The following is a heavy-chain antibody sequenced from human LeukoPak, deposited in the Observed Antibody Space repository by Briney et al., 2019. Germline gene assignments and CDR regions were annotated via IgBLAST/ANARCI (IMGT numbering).Heavy chain of an antibody. J-gene: IGHJ6*02. V-gene: IGHV3-48*04. Sequence: GGSLRLSCAASGFTFSYYNMNWDRQAPGKGLEWISYISSTSDTIYYADSVKGRFTISRDNAKSSLYLQLNSLRAEDTAVYYCARGGYCSGGSCLLYYYGMGVWGQGTTVTVSS. CDR3: ARGGYCSGGSCLLYYYGMGV. CDR1: GFTFSYYN. D-gene: IGHD2-15*01. CDR2: ISSTSDTI.